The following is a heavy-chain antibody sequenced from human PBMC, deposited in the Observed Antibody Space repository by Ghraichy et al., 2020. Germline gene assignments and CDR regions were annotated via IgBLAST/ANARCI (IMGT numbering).Heavy chain of an antibody. CDR1: GFTFSSYA. Sequence: GGSLRLSCAASGFTFSSYAMHWVRQAPGKGLEWVAVISYDGSNKYYADSVKGRFTISRDNSKNTLYLQMNSLRAEDTAVYYCARDLHYYGSGSYSPFDYWGQGTLVTVSS. CDR2: ISYDGSNK. V-gene: IGHV3-30*04. CDR3: ARDLHYYGSGSYSPFDY. J-gene: IGHJ4*02. D-gene: IGHD3-10*01.